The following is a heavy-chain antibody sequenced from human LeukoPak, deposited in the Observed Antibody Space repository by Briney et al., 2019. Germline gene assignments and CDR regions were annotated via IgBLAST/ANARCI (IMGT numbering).Heavy chain of an antibody. CDR1: GGSISSYY. V-gene: IGHV4-59*08. CDR2: IYYSGST. J-gene: IGHJ4*02. CDR3: ARLRNSHSSSWYENSFDY. D-gene: IGHD6-13*01. Sequence: SETLSPTCTVSGGSISSYYWSWIRQPPGKGLEWIGYIYYSGSTNYNPSLKSRVTISVDTSKNQFSLKLSSVTAADTAVYYCARLRNSHSSSWYENSFDYWGQGTLVTVSS.